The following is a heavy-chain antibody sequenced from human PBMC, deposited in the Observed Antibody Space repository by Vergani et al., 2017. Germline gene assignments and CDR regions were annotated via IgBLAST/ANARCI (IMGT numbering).Heavy chain of an antibody. CDR2: IFSNDEK. V-gene: IGHV2-26*01. J-gene: IGHJ4*02. D-gene: IGHD5-12*01. Sequence: QVTLKESGPVLVKPTETLTLTCTVSGFSLNNARMGVSWIRQPPGKALEWLAHIFSNDEKYSSASLKRRLTISKDTSKSQVVLTMTNMDPVDTATYYCARKLASPSFDSWGQGTLVTVSS. CDR3: ARKLASPSFDS. CDR1: GFSLNNARMG.